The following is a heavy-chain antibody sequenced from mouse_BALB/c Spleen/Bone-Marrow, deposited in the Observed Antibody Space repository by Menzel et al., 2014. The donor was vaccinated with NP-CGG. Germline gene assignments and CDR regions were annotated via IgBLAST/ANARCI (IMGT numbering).Heavy chain of an antibody. CDR3: ASYRYAWYFDV. V-gene: IGHV14-3*02. D-gene: IGHD2-14*01. CDR1: GFNIKDTY. Sequence: VQLKQSGAELVEPGASVKLSCTASGFNIKDTYMHWAKQRPEQGLEWIGRIDPANGNTKYDPKFQGKATITADTSSNTAYLQLSSLTSEDTAVYYCASYRYAWYFDVWGAGTTVTVSS. CDR2: IDPANGNT. J-gene: IGHJ1*01.